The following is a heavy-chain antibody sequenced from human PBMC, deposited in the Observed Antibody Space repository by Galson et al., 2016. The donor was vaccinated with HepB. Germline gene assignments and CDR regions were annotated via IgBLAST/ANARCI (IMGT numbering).Heavy chain of an antibody. CDR1: GFSFTYYW. CDR2: ITSSNSTI. J-gene: IGHJ4*02. CDR3: ARSKRDTRDY. V-gene: IGHV3-48*01. D-gene: IGHD5-24*01. Sequence: SLRLSCAASGFSFTYYWMSWVRQAPGKGLEWVSYITSSNSTIYYADSVKGRFTISRDNAKNSLYLQMNSLRAEDTAIYFCARSKRDTRDYWGQGTLVTVSS.